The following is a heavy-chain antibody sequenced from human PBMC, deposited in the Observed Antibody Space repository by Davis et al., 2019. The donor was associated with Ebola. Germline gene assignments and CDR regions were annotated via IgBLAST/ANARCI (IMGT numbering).Heavy chain of an antibody. D-gene: IGHD3-22*01. CDR1: GYSFTRNW. Sequence: GESLKISCKGSGYSFTRNWISWVRQMPGKGLEWMGIIYPGDSDTRYSPSFQGQVTISADKSISTAYLQWSSLKASDTAMYYCARRDYYDSSGSDAFDIWGQGTMVTVSS. CDR3: ARRDYYDSSGSDAFDI. V-gene: IGHV5-51*01. J-gene: IGHJ3*02. CDR2: IYPGDSDT.